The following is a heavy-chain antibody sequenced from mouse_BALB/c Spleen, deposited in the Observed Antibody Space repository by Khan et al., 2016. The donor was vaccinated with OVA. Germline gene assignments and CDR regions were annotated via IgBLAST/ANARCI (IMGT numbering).Heavy chain of an antibody. Sequence: QVQLQQSGAELVRPGASVKLSCKASGYTFTSYWMNWVKQRPGQGLEWIGMIDPSDSETHYNQIFKDKATLTVDKSSSTAYMHLSSLTSEDSAVYYCARREKCGYDPSWFAYWGQGTLVTVSA. CDR2: IDPSDSET. CDR3: ARREKCGYDPSWFAY. CDR1: GYTFTSYW. V-gene: IGHV1-61*01. D-gene: IGHD2-2*01. J-gene: IGHJ3*01.